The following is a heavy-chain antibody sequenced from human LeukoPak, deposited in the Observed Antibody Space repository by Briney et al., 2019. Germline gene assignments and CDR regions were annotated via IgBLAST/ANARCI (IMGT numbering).Heavy chain of an antibody. Sequence: SETLSLTCTVSGGSISSGGYYWSWIRQHPGKGLEWIGYIYYSGSTDYNPSLKSRVTISIDTSKNQFSLKLTSVTAADAAVYYCARHRVGDSSGYNYPFDYWGQGTLVTDSS. CDR1: GGSISSGGYY. CDR2: IYYSGST. CDR3: ARHRVGDSSGYNYPFDY. V-gene: IGHV4-31*03. D-gene: IGHD3-22*01. J-gene: IGHJ4*02.